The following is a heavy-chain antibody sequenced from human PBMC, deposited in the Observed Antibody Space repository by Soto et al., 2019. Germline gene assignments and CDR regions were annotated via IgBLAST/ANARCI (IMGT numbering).Heavy chain of an antibody. CDR1: GYSFPSQW. D-gene: IGHD5-12*01. CDR3: ARTGDIVATTYYYYGMDV. J-gene: IGHJ6*02. Sequence: GESLKISCKGSGYSFPSQWIGWVRQMPGKGLEWMGNIYPADSDTRYSPSFQGQVTISADKSIRTAYLQWSSLKASDTAMYYCARTGDIVATTYYYYGMDVWGQGTTVTVSS. CDR2: IYPADSDT. V-gene: IGHV5-51*01.